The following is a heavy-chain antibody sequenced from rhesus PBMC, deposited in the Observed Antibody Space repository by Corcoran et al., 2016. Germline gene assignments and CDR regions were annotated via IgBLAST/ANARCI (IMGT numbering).Heavy chain of an antibody. Sequence: QGQLQESGPGVVKPSETLSLTCAVSGGSISGYYLWSWIRQPPGKGLEWIGYIYGGIGSTSYNPSLNSRFIISIEPAKNQVSLKLSSVTAADTAVYYCARVDTAGTGWDYWGQGVLVTVSS. CDR1: GGSISGYYL. D-gene: IGHD5-24*01. CDR2: IYGGIGST. J-gene: IGHJ4*01. V-gene: IGHV4S7*01. CDR3: ARVDTAGTGWDY.